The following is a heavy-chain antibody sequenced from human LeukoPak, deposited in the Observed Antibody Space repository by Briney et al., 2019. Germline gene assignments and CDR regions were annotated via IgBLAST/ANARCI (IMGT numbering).Heavy chain of an antibody. CDR3: ARDRVNCSGGSCYFEGFDP. V-gene: IGHV4-34*01. J-gene: IGHJ5*02. D-gene: IGHD2-15*01. Sequence: SETLSLTCAVYGGSFSGYYWSWIRQPPGKGLEWIGEINHSGITNYNPSLKSRVTISSDTSKNQFSLQLSSVTAADTAVYYCARDRVNCSGGSCYFEGFDPWGQGTLVTVSS. CDR1: GGSFSGYY. CDR2: INHSGIT.